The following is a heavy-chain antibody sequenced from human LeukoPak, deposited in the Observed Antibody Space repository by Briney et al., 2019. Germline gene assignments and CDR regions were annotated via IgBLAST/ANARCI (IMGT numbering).Heavy chain of an antibody. CDR1: GYTFTSYG. V-gene: IGHV1-18*01. Sequence: ASVKVSCKASGYTFTSYGISWVRQAPGQGLEWMGWISAYNGNTNYAQKLQGRVTMTTDTSTSTAYMELRSLRSDDTAVYYCERYRLHYYDSSGYLIDYWGQGTLVTVSS. CDR2: ISAYNGNT. CDR3: ERYRLHYYDSSGYLIDY. J-gene: IGHJ4*02. D-gene: IGHD3-22*01.